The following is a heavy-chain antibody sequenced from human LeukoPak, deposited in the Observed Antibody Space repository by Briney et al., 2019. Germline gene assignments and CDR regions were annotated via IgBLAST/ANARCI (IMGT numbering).Heavy chain of an antibody. J-gene: IGHJ6*04. Sequence: GASVKVSCKASGYTFTSYGISWVRQAPGQGLEWMGWISAYNGNTNYAQKLQGRVAMTTDTSTSTAYMELRSLRSDDTAVYYCAREAAPISTFGMDVWGKGTTVTVSS. CDR2: ISAYNGNT. CDR1: GYTFTSYG. CDR3: AREAAPISTFGMDV. V-gene: IGHV1-18*04.